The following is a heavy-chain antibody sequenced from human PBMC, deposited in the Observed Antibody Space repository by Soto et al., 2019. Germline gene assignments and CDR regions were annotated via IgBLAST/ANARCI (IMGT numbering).Heavy chain of an antibody. CDR2: IYHSGST. CDR3: ARGGEPIDY. Sequence: SETLSLTCAVSGGSISSGGYSWSWIRQPPGKGLEWIGYIYHSGSTYYNPSLKSRVTISVDTSASTAYMELSSLRSEDTAVYYCARGGEPIDYWGQGTLVTVSS. CDR1: GGSISSGGYS. J-gene: IGHJ4*02. V-gene: IGHV4-30-2*05. D-gene: IGHD2-21*01.